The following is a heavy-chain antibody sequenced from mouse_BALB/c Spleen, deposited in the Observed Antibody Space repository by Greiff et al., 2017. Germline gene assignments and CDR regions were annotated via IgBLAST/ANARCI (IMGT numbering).Heavy chain of an antibody. CDR2: ISSGSSTI. V-gene: IGHV5-17*02. CDR1: GFTFSSFG. J-gene: IGHJ2*01. CDR3: ARDNGHYYFDY. Sequence: DVMLVESGGGLVQPGGSRKLSCAASGFTFSSFGMHWVRQAPEKGLEWVAYISSGSSTIYYADTVKGRFTISRDNPKNTLFLQMTSLRSEDTAMYYCARDNGHYYFDYWGQGTTLTVSS.